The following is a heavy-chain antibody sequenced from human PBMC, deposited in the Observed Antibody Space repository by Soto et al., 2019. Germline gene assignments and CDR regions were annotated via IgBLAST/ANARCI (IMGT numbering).Heavy chain of an antibody. Sequence: EVQVVESGGGLVQPGESLRLSCAASGFTFSNYWMHWIRQSPGKGLVWVSHIKGDATTTNYADSVKGRFTISRDNARNTLYLQMNSLRVEDTAVYYCAGDDGRGHKYWGQGTLVTVSS. CDR2: IKGDATTT. J-gene: IGHJ4*02. V-gene: IGHV3-74*01. CDR3: AGDDGRGHKY. CDR1: GFTFSNYW.